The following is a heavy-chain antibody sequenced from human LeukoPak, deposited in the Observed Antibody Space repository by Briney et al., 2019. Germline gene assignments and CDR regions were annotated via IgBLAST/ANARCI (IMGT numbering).Heavy chain of an antibody. CDR3: ARTRTLPIAGGFDT. V-gene: IGHV3-74*01. Sequence: PGGSQRLSCAASGFTFSSYWMHWVRQGPGKGLVWVSRISTDGSSTDYADSVKGRFTISRENAKNTLYLQMNSLRAEDTAVYYCARTRTLPIAGGFDTWGQGSLVTVSS. J-gene: IGHJ5*02. CDR1: GFTFSSYW. D-gene: IGHD3-16*01. CDR2: ISTDGSST.